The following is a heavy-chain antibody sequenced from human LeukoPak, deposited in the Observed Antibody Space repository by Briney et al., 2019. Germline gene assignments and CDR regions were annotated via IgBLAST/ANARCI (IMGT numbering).Heavy chain of an antibody. Sequence: GGSLRLSCAASEFTFSSYWMHWVRQAPGKGLEWVSSISSSSSYIYYADSVKGRFTISRDNAKNSLYLQMNSLRAEDTAVYYCARGPYYDFWSGYMTSYNWFDPWGQGTLVTVSS. D-gene: IGHD3-3*01. V-gene: IGHV3-21*01. CDR1: EFTFSSYW. CDR2: ISSSSSYI. J-gene: IGHJ5*02. CDR3: ARGPYYDFWSGYMTSYNWFDP.